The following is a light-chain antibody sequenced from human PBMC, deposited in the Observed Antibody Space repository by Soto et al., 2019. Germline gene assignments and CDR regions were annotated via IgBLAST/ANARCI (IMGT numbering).Light chain of an antibody. CDR2: DVS. Sequence: QSALTQPASVSGSPGQSITISCTGTSSDVGSYDFVSWYQHHPGKAPRLMTYDVSHRPSGVSDRFSASKAGNTASLTISGLLAEDEADYSCSSYTSISTYVFGTGTKVTVL. J-gene: IGLJ1*01. V-gene: IGLV2-14*03. CDR3: SSYTSISTYV. CDR1: SSDVGSYDF.